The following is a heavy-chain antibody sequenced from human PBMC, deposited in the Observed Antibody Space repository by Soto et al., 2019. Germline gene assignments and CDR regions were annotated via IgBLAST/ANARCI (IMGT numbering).Heavy chain of an antibody. J-gene: IGHJ4*02. CDR2: IDTDGSTT. CDR1: GFTFSNYW. D-gene: IGHD2-15*01. CDR3: ACSRRPARLGPKGAIDY. V-gene: IGHV3-74*01. Sequence: GGSLRLSCATSGFTFSNYWMHWVRQVPGRGLVWVSRIDTDGSTTSYADFAKGRFTISRDNAKSTLSLQMNSLRAEDTAIYYCACSRRPARLGPKGAIDYWGQGTLVTVSS.